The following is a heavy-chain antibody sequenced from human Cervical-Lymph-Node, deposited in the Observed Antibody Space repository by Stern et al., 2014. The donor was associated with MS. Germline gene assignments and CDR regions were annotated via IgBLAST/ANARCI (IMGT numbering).Heavy chain of an antibody. CDR2: IYPYDSDT. J-gene: IGHJ4*02. V-gene: IGHV5-51*01. Sequence: VQLVESGAEVNKPGESLKLSCKLSGYSFTIYYIAWVRQMPGQGLEGMGVIYPYDSDTTYSPSFQGQVTISADKSITTAYLQWSSLRASDTAMYYCARHVQGFDYWGQGTLVTVSS. CDR3: ARHVQGFDY. CDR1: GYSFTIYY.